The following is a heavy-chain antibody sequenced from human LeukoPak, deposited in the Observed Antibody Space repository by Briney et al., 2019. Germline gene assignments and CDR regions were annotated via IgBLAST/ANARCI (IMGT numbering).Heavy chain of an antibody. CDR3: ARESPEFETNWFDP. J-gene: IGHJ5*02. CDR2: IKKDGSEK. V-gene: IGHV3-7*01. CDR1: GFTFSSCW. Sequence: PGGSLRLSCAASGFTFSSCWMTWVRQAPGKGLEWVANIKKDGSEKYYVDSVKGRFTISRDNAKNSLYLQMNSLRAEDTAVYYCARESPEFETNWFDPWGQGTLVTVSS.